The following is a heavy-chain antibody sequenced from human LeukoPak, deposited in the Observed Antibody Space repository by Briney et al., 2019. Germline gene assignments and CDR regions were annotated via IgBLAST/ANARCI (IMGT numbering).Heavy chain of an antibody. D-gene: IGHD6-6*01. CDR3: ARETLVGNNFDY. CDR1: GGSISSGSYY. Sequence: SETLSLTCTVSGGSISSGSYYWSWIRQPAGKGLEWIGSIYHSGSTYYNPSLKSRVTISVDTSKNQFSLKLSSVTAADTAVYYCARETLVGNNFDYWGQGTLVTVSS. J-gene: IGHJ4*02. V-gene: IGHV4-39*07. CDR2: IYHSGST.